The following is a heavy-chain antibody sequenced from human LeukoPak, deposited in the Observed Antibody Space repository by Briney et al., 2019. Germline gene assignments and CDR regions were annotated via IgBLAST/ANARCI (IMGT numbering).Heavy chain of an antibody. V-gene: IGHV3-30*02. CDR3: AKDSRHRIVGTTTFLDY. J-gene: IGHJ4*02. CDR1: EFTFRTYG. D-gene: IGHD1-26*01. CDR2: IRYDGSIK. Sequence: GGSLRLSCAASEFTFRTYGMHWVRQAPGKGLEWVAFIRYDGSIKFYADSVKGRFTISRDNSRNTLYLQMNSLRAEDTAVYYCAKDSRHRIVGTTTFLDYWGQGTLVTVSS.